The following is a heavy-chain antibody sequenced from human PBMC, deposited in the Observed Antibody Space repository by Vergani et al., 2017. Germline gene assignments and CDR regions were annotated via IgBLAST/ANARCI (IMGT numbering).Heavy chain of an antibody. CDR1: GFSVTTSGVG. Sequence: QITLKESGPTQVKPTQTLTLTCTFSGFSVTTSGVGVGWIRQPPGKALEWLALIYGNDEKYYSPSLNDRLTITKDTSKNQVVLTMANMDPVDTSTYYCAHTNTLIWCQGTLVTVSS. D-gene: IGHD2-15*01. CDR3: AHTNTLI. J-gene: IGHJ4*02. CDR2: IYGNDEK. V-gene: IGHV2-5*01.